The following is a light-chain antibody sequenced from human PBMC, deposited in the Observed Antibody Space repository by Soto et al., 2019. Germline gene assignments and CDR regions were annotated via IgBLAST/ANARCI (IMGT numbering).Light chain of an antibody. CDR2: GAS. Sequence: EIVLTQSPGTLSLSPGERATLSCRASQSLTTNYLAWYQRKPGQAPRLLIYGASSRATDIPRRFSGSGSGTDFTHTITRLEPEDFAVYYCQQYGDSPPTFGQGTKV. J-gene: IGKJ1*01. CDR3: QQYGDSPPT. V-gene: IGKV3-20*01. CDR1: QSLTTNY.